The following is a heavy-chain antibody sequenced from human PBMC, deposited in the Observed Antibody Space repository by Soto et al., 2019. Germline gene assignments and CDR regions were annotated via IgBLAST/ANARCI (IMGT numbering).Heavy chain of an antibody. CDR2: VRGSGGST. J-gene: IGHJ3*02. V-gene: IGHV3-23*01. CDR1: GFTFSSYA. CDR3: AKDFGYNYGYDAFDI. Sequence: EVQLLESGGGSVQPGGSLRLSCAASGFTFSSYAMSWVRQAPGKGLEWVSGVRGSGGSTYCVDSVKGRFTISRDNSKNTLYMQMNRLRAEDTAVYYCAKDFGYNYGYDAFDIWGQGTMVTVSS. D-gene: IGHD5-18*01.